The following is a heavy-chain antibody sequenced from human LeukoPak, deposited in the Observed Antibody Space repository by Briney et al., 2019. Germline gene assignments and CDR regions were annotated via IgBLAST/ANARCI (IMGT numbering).Heavy chain of an antibody. J-gene: IGHJ4*02. D-gene: IGHD3-9*01. Sequence: GGSLRLSCAASGFTFSTYGMRWVRQAPGKGLEWVAFIRYDGSNKYHADSVKGRFTISRDNSKNTLYLQMNSLRAEDTAVYYCAKGQYYNILSGYSVRRGLDYWGQGTLVTVSS. V-gene: IGHV3-30*02. CDR1: GFTFSTYG. CDR3: AKGQYYNILSGYSVRRGLDY. CDR2: IRYDGSNK.